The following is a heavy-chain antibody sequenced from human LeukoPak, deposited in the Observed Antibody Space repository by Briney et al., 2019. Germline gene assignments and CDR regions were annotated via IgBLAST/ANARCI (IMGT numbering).Heavy chain of an antibody. Sequence: SETLSLTCTVSGGSISSGGYYWSWIRQPPGKGLEWIGYIYHSGSTYYNPSLKSRVTISVDRSKNQFSLKLSSVTAADTAVYYCATTSGSYYGWYYYYYMDVWGKGTTVTVSS. J-gene: IGHJ6*03. CDR2: IYHSGST. CDR1: GGSISSGGYY. D-gene: IGHD1-26*01. CDR3: ATTSGSYYGWYYYYYMDV. V-gene: IGHV4-30-2*01.